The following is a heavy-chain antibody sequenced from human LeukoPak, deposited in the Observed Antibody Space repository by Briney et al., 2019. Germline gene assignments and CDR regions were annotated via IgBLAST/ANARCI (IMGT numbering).Heavy chain of an antibody. D-gene: IGHD1-26*01. CDR1: AGSISSGSYD. CDR3: ARDVGTTQRNAFDI. Sequence: PSETLSLTCTVSAGSISSGSYDWNWIRQPAGKGLEWIGRIYTSGNTNYNPSLKSRVTISVDTSKNQFSLRLSSVTAADTAVYYCARDVGTTQRNAFDIWGQGTMVSVSS. CDR2: IYTSGNT. V-gene: IGHV4-61*02. J-gene: IGHJ3*02.